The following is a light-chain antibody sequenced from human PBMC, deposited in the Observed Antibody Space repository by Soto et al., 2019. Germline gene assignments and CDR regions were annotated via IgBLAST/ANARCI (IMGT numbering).Light chain of an antibody. J-gene: IGLJ1*01. CDR3: QSYDRSVSATYV. V-gene: IGLV1-40*01. CDR2: GNN. CDR1: SSNIGAGYD. Sequence: QSVLTQPPSVSGAPGQRVTISCTGSSSNIGAGYDVHWYQQVPGTAPKLLIYGNNNRPSGVSDRFSGSTSGTSASLAITGLQAEDEADYYCQSYDRSVSATYVFGTGTKVTVL.